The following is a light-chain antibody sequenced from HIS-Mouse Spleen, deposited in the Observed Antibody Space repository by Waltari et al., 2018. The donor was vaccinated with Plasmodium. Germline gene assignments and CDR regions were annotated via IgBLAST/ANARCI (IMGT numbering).Light chain of an antibody. Sequence: EIVLTQSPATLSLSPGERATLSCRASQSVSSYLAWYQQKTGQAPMLLIDDASNRATGIPARFSGSGSGTDFTLTISSLEPEDFAVYYCQQRSNWPRVLTFGGGTKVEIK. J-gene: IGKJ4*01. CDR2: DAS. CDR1: QSVSSY. CDR3: QQRSNWPRVLT. V-gene: IGKV3-11*01.